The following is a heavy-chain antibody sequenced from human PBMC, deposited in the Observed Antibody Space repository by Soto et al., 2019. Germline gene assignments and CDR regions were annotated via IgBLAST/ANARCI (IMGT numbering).Heavy chain of an antibody. J-gene: IGHJ5*02. V-gene: IGHV1-69*12. CDR1: GGTFSSYA. Sequence: QVQLVQSGAEVKKPGSSVKVSRKASGGTFSSYAISWVRQAPGQGLEWMGGIIPIFGTANYAQKFQGRVTITADESTSTAAMALSSLRSEGTAVYYCARGWGDVVVVVAATQDWFDPWGQGTLVTVSS. CDR2: IIPIFGTA. D-gene: IGHD2-15*01. CDR3: ARGWGDVVVVVAATQDWFDP.